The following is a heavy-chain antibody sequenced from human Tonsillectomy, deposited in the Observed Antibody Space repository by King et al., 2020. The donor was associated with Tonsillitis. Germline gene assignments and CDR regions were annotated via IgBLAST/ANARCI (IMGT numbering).Heavy chain of an antibody. CDR3: ARGRSPFDY. D-gene: IGHD6-6*01. J-gene: IGHJ4*02. CDR1: GFTFSSYS. Sequence: VQLVESGGGLVQPGGSLRLSCAASGFTFSSYSMNWVRQAPGKGLEWVSYISSSSSTIYYADSVKGRFTISRDNAKNSLYLQMNSLRAEETAVYYCARGRSPFDYWGQGTLVTVSS. CDR2: ISSSSSTI. V-gene: IGHV3-48*01.